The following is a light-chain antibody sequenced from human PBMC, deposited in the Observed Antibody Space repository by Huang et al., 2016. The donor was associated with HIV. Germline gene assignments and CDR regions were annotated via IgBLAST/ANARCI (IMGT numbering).Light chain of an antibody. CDR2: GSS. J-gene: IGKJ1*01. CDR3: HQYYTWPRT. Sequence: EVLMTQSPATLSESPGGRVTISCWASQSVSDNFAWFQQKPGQSPMLRLHGSSTRAPGVPARFSGSGSGTGFTLTITSLQSEDYAVYYCHQYYTWPRTFGQGTRVE. V-gene: IGKV3-15*01. CDR1: QSVSDN.